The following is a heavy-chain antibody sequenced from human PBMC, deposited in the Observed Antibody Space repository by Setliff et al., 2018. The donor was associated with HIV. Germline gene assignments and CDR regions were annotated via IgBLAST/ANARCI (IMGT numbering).Heavy chain of an antibody. J-gene: IGHJ6*02. CDR3: ARDNLYYNLYDGSPVYCMDV. CDR2: LHLSGDT. D-gene: IGHD3-3*01. CDR1: GDSINSGTYY. V-gene: IGHV4-61*02. Sequence: PSETLSLTCTVSGDSINSGTYYWSWIRQPAGKGLEWIGRLHLSGDTNYKPSVKSRVTMSIDKSKNSLYLEMNGLRVEDTGVYYCARDNLYYNLYDGSPVYCMDVWGQGTTVTVSS.